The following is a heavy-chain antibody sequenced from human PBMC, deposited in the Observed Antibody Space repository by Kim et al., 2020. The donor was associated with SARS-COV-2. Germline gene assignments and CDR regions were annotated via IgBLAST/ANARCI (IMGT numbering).Heavy chain of an antibody. V-gene: IGHV4-31*03. D-gene: IGHD5-12*01. Sequence: SETLSLTCTVSGGSISSGGYYWSWIRQHPGKGLEWIGYIYYSGSTYYNPSLKSRVTISVDTSKNQFSLKLSSVTASDTAVYYCARGSGYDWSYYFEYWGQGTLVTVSS. CDR3: ARGSGYDWSYYFEY. J-gene: IGHJ4*02. CDR1: GGSISSGGYY. CDR2: IYYSGST.